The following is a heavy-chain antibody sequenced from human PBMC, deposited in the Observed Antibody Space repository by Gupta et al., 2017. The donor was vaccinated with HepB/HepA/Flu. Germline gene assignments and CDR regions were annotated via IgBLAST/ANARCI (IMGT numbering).Heavy chain of an antibody. CDR3: ATPLYFYWYMDV. V-gene: IGHV4-39*01. CDR1: GVSIISSNYY. CDR2: IFYTGST. Sequence: QVQLQESGRGLVKSSETLSLTCTVPGVSIISSNYYWGWIRQPPGKGLEYIGSIFYTGSTYYNPSLKSRVTISIDTSKNQFSLKLSSVTAADTAVYFCATPLYFYWYMDVWGKGTTVTVSS. J-gene: IGHJ6*03.